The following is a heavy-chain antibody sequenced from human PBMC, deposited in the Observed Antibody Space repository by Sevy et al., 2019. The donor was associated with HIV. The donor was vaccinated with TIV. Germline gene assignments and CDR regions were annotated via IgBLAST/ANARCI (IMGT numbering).Heavy chain of an antibody. J-gene: IGHJ4*02. CDR2: FDPEDGDR. D-gene: IGHD1-26*01. CDR1: GYTLTEFS. CDR3: ATDPYRDAHYYDD. Sequence: ASVKVSCKVFGYTLTEFSIHWVRQAPGKGLEWMGGFDPEDGDRIYAQKFQGRVTMTEDTSTDTAYMELSSLRSEDTAVYYCATDPYRDAHYYDDWGQGTLVTVSS. V-gene: IGHV1-24*01.